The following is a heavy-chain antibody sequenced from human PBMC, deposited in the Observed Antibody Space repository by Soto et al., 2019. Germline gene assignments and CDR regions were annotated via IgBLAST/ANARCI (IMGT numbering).Heavy chain of an antibody. CDR2: ISSTGTTI. J-gene: IGHJ6*02. CDR1: GFTFSRYE. CDR3: VGEEGFLEDGLDL. Sequence: EVQLVESGGGLVQPGKSLRLSCAASGFTFSRYEMTWVRQAPGKGLEWISYISSTGTTIYYADAVKGRFTIARVNAKNPLFLQINSLRAGESGAYYCVGEEGFLEDGLDLWGQWTAVIVS. V-gene: IGHV3-48*03. D-gene: IGHD3-3*01.